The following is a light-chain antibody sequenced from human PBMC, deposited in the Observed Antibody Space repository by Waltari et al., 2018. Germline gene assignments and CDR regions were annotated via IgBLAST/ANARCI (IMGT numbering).Light chain of an antibody. Sequence: DIQMTQSPSSLSASVGDRVTITCRASQGISNWLAWYQQKQGKATKLLIYRASNLETGVPSRFSGSGSGTDFTLTISSLQPEDIATYYCQQHDNSPLTFGGGTKVEIK. CDR1: QGISNW. CDR3: QQHDNSPLT. CDR2: RAS. V-gene: IGKV1-33*01. J-gene: IGKJ4*01.